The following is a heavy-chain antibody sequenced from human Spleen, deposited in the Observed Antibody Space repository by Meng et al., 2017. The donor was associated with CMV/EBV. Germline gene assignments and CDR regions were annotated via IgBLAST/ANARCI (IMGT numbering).Heavy chain of an antibody. D-gene: IGHD3-3*01. Sequence: SCKGSGNRFTSHWIGWVRQMPGKGLEWMGIIYPGDSDTRYSPSFQGQVTISADKSISTAYLQWSSLKASDTAMYYCVRRTGVDGMDVWGQGTTVTSP. J-gene: IGHJ6*02. CDR3: VRRTGVDGMDV. V-gene: IGHV5-51*01. CDR2: IYPGDSDT. CDR1: GNRFTSHW.